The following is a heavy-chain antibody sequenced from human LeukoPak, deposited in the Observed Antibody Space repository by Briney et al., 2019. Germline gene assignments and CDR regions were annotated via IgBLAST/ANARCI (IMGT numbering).Heavy chain of an antibody. V-gene: IGHV3-7*03. CDR3: ARGYCSGGSCYLMDY. CDR2: IKKDGSEK. CDR1: GFTFSSYW. Sequence: GGSLRLSCAASGFTFSSYWMSWVRQAPGKGLEWVANIKKDGSEKYYVDSVKGRFTISRDNAKTSLYLQMNSLRAEDTALYYCARGYCSGGSCYLMDYWGQGTLVTVSS. J-gene: IGHJ4*02. D-gene: IGHD2-15*01.